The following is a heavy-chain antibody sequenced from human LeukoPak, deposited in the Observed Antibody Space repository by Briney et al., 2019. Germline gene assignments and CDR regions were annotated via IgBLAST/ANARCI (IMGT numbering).Heavy chain of an antibody. CDR2: IYYSGST. Sequence: PSETLSLTCSVSGGSISSYYWSWIRQPPGKGLEWIGYIYYSGSTNYNPSLKSRVTISVDTSKNQFSLKLSSVTAADTAVYYCARDGDYYDSSGYYFTQFDPWGQGTLVTVSS. CDR1: GGSISSYY. CDR3: ARDGDYYDSSGYYFTQFDP. V-gene: IGHV4-59*01. J-gene: IGHJ5*02. D-gene: IGHD3-22*01.